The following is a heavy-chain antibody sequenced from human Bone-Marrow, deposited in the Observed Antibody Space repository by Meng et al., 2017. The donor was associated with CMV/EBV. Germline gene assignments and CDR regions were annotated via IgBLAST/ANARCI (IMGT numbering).Heavy chain of an antibody. CDR1: GLTFSSYW. Sequence: GESLKISCVVSGLTFSSYWMSWVRQAPGKGLEWVANIKQDGSEKNYVDSVKGRFIISRDNAKNSLYLQMNSLRAEDTAVYYCARDGSGSYYAYWGQGPLVTVSS. CDR3: ARDGSGSYYAY. V-gene: IGHV3-7*01. D-gene: IGHD1-26*01. CDR2: IKQDGSEK. J-gene: IGHJ4*02.